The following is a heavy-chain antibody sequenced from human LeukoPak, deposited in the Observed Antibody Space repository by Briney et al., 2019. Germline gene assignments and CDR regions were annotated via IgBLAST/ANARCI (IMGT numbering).Heavy chain of an antibody. V-gene: IGHV1-46*01. CDR3: ARGSLWFGENNWFDP. J-gene: IGHJ5*02. CDR2: INPSGGST. D-gene: IGHD3-10*01. CDR1: GYTFTSYY. Sequence: ASVKVSCKASGYTFTSYYMHWVRQAPGQGLEWMGIINPSGGSTSYAQKFRGRVTMTRDTSTSTVYMELSSLRSEDTAVYYCARGSLWFGENNWFDPWGQGTLVTVSS.